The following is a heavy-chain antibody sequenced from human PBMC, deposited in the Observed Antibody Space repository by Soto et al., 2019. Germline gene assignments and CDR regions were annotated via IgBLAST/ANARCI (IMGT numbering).Heavy chain of an antibody. CDR3: AKGGYSSSWYAGAGNFDY. J-gene: IGHJ4*02. Sequence: EVQLLESGGGLVQPGGSLRLSCAASGFTFSSYAMSWVRQAPGKGLEWVSAISGSGGSTYYADSVKGRFTICRDNSKNTLYLQMNSLRAEDTAVYYCAKGGYSSSWYAGAGNFDYWGQGTLVTVSS. D-gene: IGHD6-13*01. V-gene: IGHV3-23*01. CDR2: ISGSGGST. CDR1: GFTFSSYA.